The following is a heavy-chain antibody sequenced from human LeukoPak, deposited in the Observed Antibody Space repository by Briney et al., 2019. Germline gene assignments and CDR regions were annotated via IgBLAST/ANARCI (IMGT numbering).Heavy chain of an antibody. V-gene: IGHV4-59*08. Sequence: PSETLSLTCTVSGGSISSYYWSWIRQPPGKGLEWIGYIYYSGSTNYNPSLKSRVTISVDTSKNQFSLKLSSVTAADTAVYYCATPVRPGAAESYWYFDLWGRGTLVTVSS. CDR3: ATPVRPGAAESYWYFDL. D-gene: IGHD2-2*01. J-gene: IGHJ2*01. CDR2: IYYSGST. CDR1: GGSISSYY.